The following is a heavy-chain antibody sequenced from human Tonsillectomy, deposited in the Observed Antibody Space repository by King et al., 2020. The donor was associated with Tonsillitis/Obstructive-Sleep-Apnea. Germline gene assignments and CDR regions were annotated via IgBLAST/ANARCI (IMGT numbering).Heavy chain of an antibody. V-gene: IGHV4-59*08. D-gene: IGHD3-10*01. Sequence: QLQESGPGLVKPSETLSLTCTVSGGSISSYYWSWIRQPPGKGLEWIGYIYYSGSTNYNPSLKSRVTISVDTSKNQFSLKLSSVTAADTAVYYCARASEGSGSYYSGGLEYFQHWGQGTLVTVSS. CDR1: GGSISSYY. J-gene: IGHJ1*01. CDR2: IYYSGST. CDR3: ARASEGSGSYYSGGLEYFQH.